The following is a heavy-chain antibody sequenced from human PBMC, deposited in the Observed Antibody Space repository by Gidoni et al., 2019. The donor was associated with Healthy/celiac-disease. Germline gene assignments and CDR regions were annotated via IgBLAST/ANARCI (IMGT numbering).Heavy chain of an antibody. CDR3: ARTPYNWNDVYYFDY. Sequence: QLQLQESGPGLVKPSETLSLTCTVSGGSISSSSYYWGWIRQPPGKGLEWIGSIYYSGSTYYNPSLKSRVTISVDTSKNQFSLKLSSVTAADTAVYYCARTPYNWNDVYYFDYWGQGTLVTVSS. D-gene: IGHD1-20*01. CDR2: IYYSGST. V-gene: IGHV4-39*01. CDR1: GGSISSSSYY. J-gene: IGHJ4*02.